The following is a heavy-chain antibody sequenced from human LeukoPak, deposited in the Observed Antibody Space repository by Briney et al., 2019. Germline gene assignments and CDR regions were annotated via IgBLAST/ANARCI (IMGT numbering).Heavy chain of an antibody. D-gene: IGHD3-22*01. CDR2: IRGDSGGT. CDR3: AKRGVVIRVILVGFYKEAYYFDS. J-gene: IGHJ4*02. V-gene: IGHV3-23*01. Sequence: GGSLRLSCAVSGITLSNYVMSWVRQAPGKGLERVAGIRGDSGGTTYADSLKGRFTISRDNNTNSLFLQMNSLRAEDTAVYFCAKRGVVIRVILVGFYKEAYYFDSWGQGALVTVSS. CDR1: GITLSNYV.